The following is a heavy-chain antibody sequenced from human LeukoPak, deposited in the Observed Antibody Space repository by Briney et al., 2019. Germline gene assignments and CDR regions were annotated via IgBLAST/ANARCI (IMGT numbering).Heavy chain of an antibody. CDR2: ISGSGGST. J-gene: IGHJ5*02. D-gene: IGHD3-22*01. CDR3: AKDPYYYDSSGLNWFDP. V-gene: IGHV3-23*01. CDR1: GFTFSSYA. Sequence: GGSLRLSCAASGFTFSSYAMSWVRQAPGKGLEWVSAISGSGGSTYYADSVKGRFTISRDNSKNTLYLQVNSLRAEDTAVYYCAKDPYYYDSSGLNWFDPWGQGTLVTVSS.